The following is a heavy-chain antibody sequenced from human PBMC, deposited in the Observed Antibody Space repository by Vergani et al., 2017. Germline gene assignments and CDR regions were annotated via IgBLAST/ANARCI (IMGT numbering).Heavy chain of an antibody. Sequence: EVQLVESGGGLVKPGGSLRLSCGASGFTFSTYSMIWVRQAPGKGLEWVSSISSSSSYIYWADSVKDRFTISRDNAKNSLYLQMNSLRSEDTPVYYCAPSKVSTRYYSGTDVWGRGTTVTVSS. V-gene: IGHV3-21*01. CDR3: APSKVSTRYYSGTDV. CDR2: ISSSSSYI. CDR1: GFTFSTYS. D-gene: IGHD4-17*01. J-gene: IGHJ6*02.